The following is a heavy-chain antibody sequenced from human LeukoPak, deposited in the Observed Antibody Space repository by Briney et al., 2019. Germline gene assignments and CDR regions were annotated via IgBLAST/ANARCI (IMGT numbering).Heavy chain of an antibody. J-gene: IGHJ6*03. CDR3: ARSAGHCSNGICFTDYYMDV. V-gene: IGHV1-2*02. CDR1: GYSFTEHY. CDR2: IDCNSGDA. D-gene: IGHD2-8*01. Sequence: ASVQVSCKASGYSFTEHYIYWVRQAPGQGLEWVGRIDCNSGDANSAQQFQGRVTMTRDTSVSTASMDLSSVTSDDSAVYFCARSAGHCSNGICFTDYYMDVWGRGTTVTVSS.